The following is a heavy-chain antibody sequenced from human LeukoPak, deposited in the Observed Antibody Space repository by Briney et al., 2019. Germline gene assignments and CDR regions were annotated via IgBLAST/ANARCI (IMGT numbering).Heavy chain of an antibody. CDR3: GYCSSTSCYWVDP. CDR1: GGSVSSGSYY. CDR2: IYYSGST. J-gene: IGHJ5*02. D-gene: IGHD2-2*01. V-gene: IGHV4-61*01. Sequence: PSETLSLTCTVSGGSVSSGSYYWSWIRQPPGKGLEWIGYIYYSGSTNYNPSLKSRVTISVDTSKNQFSLKLSSVTAADTAVYYCGYCSSTSCYWVDPWGQGTLVTVSS.